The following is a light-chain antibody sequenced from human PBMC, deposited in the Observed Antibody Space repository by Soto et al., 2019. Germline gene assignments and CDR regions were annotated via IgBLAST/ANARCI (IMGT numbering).Light chain of an antibody. J-gene: IGKJ5*01. CDR2: DAS. CDR1: HSVSSTY. Sequence: EILLTQSPCTLALYPGERATLSCRASHSVSSTYLAWYQQKPGQAPRILIYDASNRATGIPARFSGSGSGTDFTLTISSLEPEDFAVYYCQQRSNWHPITFGQGTRLEIK. V-gene: IGKV3D-20*02. CDR3: QQRSNWHPIT.